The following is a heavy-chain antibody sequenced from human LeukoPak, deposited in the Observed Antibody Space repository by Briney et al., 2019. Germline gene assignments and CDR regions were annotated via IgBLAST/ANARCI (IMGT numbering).Heavy chain of an antibody. D-gene: IGHD3-10*01. CDR1: GFTFSTYA. CDR2: TSFDGINK. CDR3: ARDKFTMVRGVHTPDAFDI. J-gene: IGHJ3*02. Sequence: PGRSLRLSCAASGFTFSTYAMHWVRQAPGKGLEWVAATSFDGINKYYSDSVKGRFTISRDNAKNSLYLQMNSLRAEDTAVYYCARDKFTMVRGVHTPDAFDIWGQGTMVTVSS. V-gene: IGHV3-30-3*01.